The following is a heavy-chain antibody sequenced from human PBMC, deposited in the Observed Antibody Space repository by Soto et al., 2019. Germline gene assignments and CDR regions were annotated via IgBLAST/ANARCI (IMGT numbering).Heavy chain of an antibody. CDR2: IYYGGST. CDR1: GVSISSGDYS. Sequence: SETLSLTCAVSGVSISSGDYSWNLIRQPPGKGLEWIGYIYYGGSTYYNPSLQSRVTMSLDRSRNQFSLKLTSVTATDTAVYYCVCQGFGAPHSLVDVSGQGTAVTVSS. D-gene: IGHD3-10*01. V-gene: IGHV4-30-2*01. J-gene: IGHJ6*02. CDR3: VCQGFGAPHSLVDV.